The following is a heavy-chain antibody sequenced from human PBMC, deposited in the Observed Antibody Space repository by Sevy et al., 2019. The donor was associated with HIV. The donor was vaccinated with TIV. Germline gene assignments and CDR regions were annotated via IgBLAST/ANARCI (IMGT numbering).Heavy chain of an antibody. CDR2: MWFDGSNK. V-gene: IGHV3-33*08. Sequence: GVSLRLSCEASGFPFTNHGVHWVRQAPGKGLAWVALMWFDGSNKYYADSVKGRFTVSRDDSKNTLYLQMNSLRADDTAIYYCARDREFYDHGEYGPTSAPDLWGQGTLVTVSS. CDR3: ARDREFYDHGEYGPTSAPDL. CDR1: GFPFTNHG. D-gene: IGHD4-17*01. J-gene: IGHJ5*02.